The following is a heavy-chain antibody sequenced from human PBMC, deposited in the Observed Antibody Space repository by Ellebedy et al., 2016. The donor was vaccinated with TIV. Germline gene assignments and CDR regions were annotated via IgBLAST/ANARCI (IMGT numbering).Heavy chain of an antibody. D-gene: IGHD6-13*01. Sequence: GGSLRLXCAASGFTFSSYSMNWVRQAPGKGLEWVSSISSSSSYIYYADSVKGRFTISRDNAKNSLYLQMNSLRAEDTAVYYCARQQLVDFYYYYYGMDVWGQGTTVTVSS. CDR2: ISSSSSYI. CDR3: ARQQLVDFYYYYYGMDV. V-gene: IGHV3-21*01. CDR1: GFTFSSYS. J-gene: IGHJ6*02.